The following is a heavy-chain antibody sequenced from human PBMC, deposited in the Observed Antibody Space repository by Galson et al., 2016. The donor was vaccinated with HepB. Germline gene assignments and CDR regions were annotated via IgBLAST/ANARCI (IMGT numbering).Heavy chain of an antibody. D-gene: IGHD3-22*01. CDR3: ARGSHYYDSSGPFAY. J-gene: IGHJ4*02. Sequence: SVKVSCKASGGTFSSYAISWVRQAPGQGLERMGRIIPILATANYAQRSHGRVTITADESTSTAYMGLSSLSSEDTAVYYCARGSHYYDSSGPFAYWGQGTLVTVSS. CDR1: GGTFSSYA. V-gene: IGHV1-69*11. CDR2: IIPILATA.